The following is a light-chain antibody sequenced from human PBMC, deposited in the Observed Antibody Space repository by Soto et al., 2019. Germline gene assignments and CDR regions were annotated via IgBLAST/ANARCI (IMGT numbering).Light chain of an antibody. CDR2: AAS. CDR1: QIVGNN. J-gene: IGKJ4*01. CDR3: QQYNNCPLT. V-gene: IGKV3-15*01. Sequence: EVVVTQSPATLSVSPGERVTLSCRASQIVGNNLAWYQQKPGQAPRHLIYAASTRATDIPARFSGSGSGTEFTLTISSLQSEDLAVYYCQQYNNCPLTFGGGTKVEI.